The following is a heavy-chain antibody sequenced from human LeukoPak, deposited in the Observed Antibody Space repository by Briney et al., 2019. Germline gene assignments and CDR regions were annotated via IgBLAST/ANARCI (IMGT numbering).Heavy chain of an antibody. CDR1: GGSISSGDYY. CDR2: IYYSGST. CDR3: ARGGWRVATILGGIAYYFDY. J-gene: IGHJ4*02. D-gene: IGHD5-12*01. V-gene: IGHV4-30-4*01. Sequence: SETLSLTCTVSGGSISSGDYYWSWIRQPPGKGLEWIGYIYYSGSTYYNPSLKSRVTISVDTSKNQFSLKLSSVTAADTAVYYCARGGWRVATILGGIAYYFDYWGQGTLVTVSS.